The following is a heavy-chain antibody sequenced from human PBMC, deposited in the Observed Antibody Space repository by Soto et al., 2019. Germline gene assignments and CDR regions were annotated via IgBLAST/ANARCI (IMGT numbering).Heavy chain of an antibody. CDR2: ISGSGGST. D-gene: IGHD5-12*01. V-gene: IGHV3-23*01. CDR1: GFTFSSYA. Sequence: PGGSLRLSCAASGFTFSSYAMSWVRQAPGNGLEWVSAISGSGGSTYYADSVKGRFTISRDNSKNTLYLQMNSLRAEDTAVYYCAKGRWLQLPYGHDHWGQGTLVTVPS. CDR3: AKGRWLQLPYGHDH. J-gene: IGHJ4*02.